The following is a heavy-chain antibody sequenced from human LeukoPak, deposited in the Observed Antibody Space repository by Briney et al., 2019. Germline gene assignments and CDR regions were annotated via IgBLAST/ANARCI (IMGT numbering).Heavy chain of an antibody. V-gene: IGHV3-7*01. CDR3: ASRAGKPGNTPWCFDY. Sequence: PGGSLRLSCAASGFTFSNYWMTWVRQAPGKGPEWVANIKQDGSERNYVDSVKGRFTIARDNTKNSPYLQMTSLRGEDTAVYYCASRAGKPGNTPWCFDYWGQGALVTVSS. D-gene: IGHD1-7*01. J-gene: IGHJ4*02. CDR1: GFTFSNYW. CDR2: IKQDGSER.